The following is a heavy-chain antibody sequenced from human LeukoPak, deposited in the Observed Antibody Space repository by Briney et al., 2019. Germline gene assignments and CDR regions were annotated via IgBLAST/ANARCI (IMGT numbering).Heavy chain of an antibody. Sequence: ASVKVSCKASGYTFTNNFMHWVRQAPGQGLEWIGIINPSGDNTWYAQKFQGRVTMTRDTSASTAYMELSSLRSEDMAVYYCARGVALGSGTFDYWGQGTLVTVSS. CDR3: ARGVALGSGTFDY. CDR2: INPSGDNT. D-gene: IGHD3-10*01. CDR1: GYTFTNNF. J-gene: IGHJ4*02. V-gene: IGHV1-46*01.